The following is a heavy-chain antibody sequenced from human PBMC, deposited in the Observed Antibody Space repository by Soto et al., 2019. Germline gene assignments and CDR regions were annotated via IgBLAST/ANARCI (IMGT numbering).Heavy chain of an antibody. Sequence: SETLSLTCAVSGGSISSSNWWSWVRQPPGKGLEWIGEIYHSGSTNYNPSLKSRVTISIDKSKNQFSLKLSSVTAADTAVYYCARRWMVRGVMNWFDPWGQGTLVTVSS. D-gene: IGHD3-10*01. V-gene: IGHV4-4*02. CDR3: ARRWMVRGVMNWFDP. CDR1: GGSISSSNW. J-gene: IGHJ5*02. CDR2: IYHSGST.